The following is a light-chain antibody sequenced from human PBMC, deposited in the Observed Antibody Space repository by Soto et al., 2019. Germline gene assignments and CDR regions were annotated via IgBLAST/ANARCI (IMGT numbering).Light chain of an antibody. CDR2: AAS. V-gene: IGKV1-39*01. J-gene: IGKJ1*01. Sequence: DIQMTQSPSSLSASVGDRITITCRASQTISSYLNWYQQKPGKAPKLLISAASSLQRGVSSRFSGSGSGTDFSLTIGSLQPEDFATYYCQQSYSLPRTFGQGTKVEIK. CDR3: QQSYSLPRT. CDR1: QTISSY.